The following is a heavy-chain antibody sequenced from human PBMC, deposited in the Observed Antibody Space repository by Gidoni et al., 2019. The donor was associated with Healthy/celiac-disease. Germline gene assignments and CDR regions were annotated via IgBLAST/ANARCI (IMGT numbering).Heavy chain of an antibody. Sequence: SSYAMSWVRQAPGQGLEWVSAISGSGGSTYYADSVKGRFTISRDNSKNTLDLQMNSLRAEDTAVYYCAYSSCWYSQSFDYLGQGTLVTVSS. D-gene: IGHD6-19*01. J-gene: IGHJ4*02. CDR1: SSYA. CDR2: ISGSGGST. V-gene: IGHV3-23*01. CDR3: AYSSCWYSQSFDY.